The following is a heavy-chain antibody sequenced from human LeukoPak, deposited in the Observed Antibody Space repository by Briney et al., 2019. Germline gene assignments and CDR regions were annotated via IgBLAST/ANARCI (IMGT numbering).Heavy chain of an antibody. CDR3: ANDKALDY. J-gene: IGHJ4*02. V-gene: IGHV3-30*04. CDR1: GFTFSSYA. D-gene: IGHD3-22*01. Sequence: GGSLRLSCAASGFTFSSYAMHWVRQAPDKGLEWVAVISYDGSNKYYADSVKGRFTISRDNSKNTLYLQMNSLRAEDTAVYYCANDKALDYWGQGTLVTVSS. CDR2: ISYDGSNK.